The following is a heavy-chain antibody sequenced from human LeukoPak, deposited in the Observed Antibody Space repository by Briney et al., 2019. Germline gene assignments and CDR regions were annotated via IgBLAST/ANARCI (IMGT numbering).Heavy chain of an antibody. D-gene: IGHD1-26*01. J-gene: IGHJ4*02. CDR3: ARAPSGNYPDY. Sequence: GGSLRLSCAASGFTVSSNYMSWVRQAPGKGLEWVSVMYSGGSTYYADSVKGRFTISRDNSENTLYLQMNSLRAEDTAVYYCARAPSGNYPDYWGQGTLVTVSS. CDR1: GFTVSSNY. CDR2: MYSGGST. V-gene: IGHV3-53*01.